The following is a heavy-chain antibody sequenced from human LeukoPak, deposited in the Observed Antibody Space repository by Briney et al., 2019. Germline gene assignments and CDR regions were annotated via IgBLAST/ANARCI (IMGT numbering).Heavy chain of an antibody. CDR2: IYYSGST. CDR1: GGSISSYY. CDR3: ARDEMGNNHYYHTFDI. Sequence: PSETLSLTCTVSGGSISSYYWSWIRQPPGKGLEWIGYIYYSGSTNYNPSLKSRVTISVDTSKNQFSLKLSSVTAADTAVYYCARDEMGNNHYYHTFDIWGQGTMVTVSS. J-gene: IGHJ3*02. D-gene: IGHD3-22*01. V-gene: IGHV4-59*01.